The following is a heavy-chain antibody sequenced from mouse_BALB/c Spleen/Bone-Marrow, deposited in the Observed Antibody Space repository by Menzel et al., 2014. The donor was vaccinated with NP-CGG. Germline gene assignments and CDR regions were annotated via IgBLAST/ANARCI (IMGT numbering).Heavy chain of an antibody. CDR3: ARDDYDDYYAMDY. D-gene: IGHD2-4*01. J-gene: IGHJ4*01. CDR1: GFNIKDTY. CDR2: IDPANGNT. Sequence: EVQLQESGAELVKPGASVKLSCTASGFNIKDTYMHWVKQRPEQGLEWIGRIDPANGNTKYDPEFQDKATITTDTSSNTAYLQLSSLTSEDTAVYYCARDDYDDYYAMDYWGQGTSVTVSS. V-gene: IGHV14-3*02.